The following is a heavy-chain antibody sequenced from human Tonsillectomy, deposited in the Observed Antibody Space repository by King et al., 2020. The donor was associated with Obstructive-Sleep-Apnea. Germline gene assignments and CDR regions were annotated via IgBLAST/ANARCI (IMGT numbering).Heavy chain of an antibody. CDR1: GFTFDDYA. Sequence: VQLVESGGGLVQPGRSLRLSCAASGFTFDDYAIHWVRQAPGKGLEWVSGISWNSGRIGYADSVKGRFTISRDNAKNSLSLQMNSLRAEDTALYYCAKDLSSGWYGPVDYWGQGILVTVSS. J-gene: IGHJ4*02. D-gene: IGHD6-19*01. V-gene: IGHV3-9*01. CDR2: ISWNSGRI. CDR3: AKDLSSGWYGPVDY.